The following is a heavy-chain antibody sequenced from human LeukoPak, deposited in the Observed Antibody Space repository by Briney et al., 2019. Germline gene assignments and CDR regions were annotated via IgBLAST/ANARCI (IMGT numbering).Heavy chain of an antibody. V-gene: IGHV4-39*07. D-gene: IGHD5-18*01. Sequence: PSETLSLTCTVSGGSISSSSYYWGWIRQPPGKGLEWIGSIYYSGSTYYNPSLKSRVTISVDTSKNQFFLKLSSVTAADTAVYYCARQGGYSYGYWFDPWGQGTLVTVSS. J-gene: IGHJ5*02. CDR3: ARQGGYSYGYWFDP. CDR1: GGSISSSSYY. CDR2: IYYSGST.